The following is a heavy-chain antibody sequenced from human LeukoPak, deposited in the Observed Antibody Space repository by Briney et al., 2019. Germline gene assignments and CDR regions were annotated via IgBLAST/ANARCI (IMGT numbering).Heavy chain of an antibody. J-gene: IGHJ3*02. CDR2: INSRSSTI. CDR3: AREVGTPQAFDI. D-gene: IGHD1-26*01. CDR1: RFTFSNYG. Sequence: GGSLRLSCAASRFTFSNYGVNWVRKAPGKGLEWVSYINSRSSTIYHADSVRGRFTISRDNAKNSLYLQMNSLKAEDTAIYYCAREVGTPQAFDIWGQGTMVTVSS. V-gene: IGHV3-48*01.